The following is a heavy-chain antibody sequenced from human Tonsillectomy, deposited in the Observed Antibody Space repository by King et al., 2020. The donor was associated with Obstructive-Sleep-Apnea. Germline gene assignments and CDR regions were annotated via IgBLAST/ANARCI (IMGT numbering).Heavy chain of an antibody. Sequence: QLQESGPGLVKPSETLSLTCTVSGVSIRSSSYYWGWIRQPPGKGLGWIGCIYYSGNTYYNPFLKSRVTISVDTSKNQFSLQLSSVTAADTAVYYCARGWGSFDYWGQGTLVTVSS. V-gene: IGHV4-39*07. CDR2: IYYSGNT. CDR1: GVSIRSSSYY. CDR3: ARGWGSFDY. J-gene: IGHJ4*02. D-gene: IGHD3-16*01.